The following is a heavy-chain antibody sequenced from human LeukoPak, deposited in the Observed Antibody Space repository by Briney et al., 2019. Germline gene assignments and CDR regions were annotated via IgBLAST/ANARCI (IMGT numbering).Heavy chain of an antibody. J-gene: IGHJ6*02. CDR2: IDPTDSYV. V-gene: IGHV5-10-1*01. CDR1: GYSFTNYW. Sequence: GESLKISCQASGYSFTNYWISWVRQMPGKGLEWMGRIDPTDSYVNYSPPFQGHVTISADKSISTVYLQWSSLKASDSAMFYCARVRFNGMDVWGQGTTVTVSS. CDR3: ARVRFNGMDV.